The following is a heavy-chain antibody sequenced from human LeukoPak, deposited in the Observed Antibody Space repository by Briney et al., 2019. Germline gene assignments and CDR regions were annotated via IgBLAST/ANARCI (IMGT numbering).Heavy chain of an antibody. Sequence: GGSLRLSCAASGFTFSSYAMSWARQAPGKGQEWVSALYGSGETTYYADSVKGRFTVSRDNSKNTLYLQMDGLRAEDTAVYYCAKMAGMTRQVYYMDVWGKGATVTVSS. J-gene: IGHJ6*03. D-gene: IGHD1-1*01. CDR2: LYGSGETT. CDR1: GFTFSSYA. V-gene: IGHV3-23*01. CDR3: AKMAGMTRQVYYMDV.